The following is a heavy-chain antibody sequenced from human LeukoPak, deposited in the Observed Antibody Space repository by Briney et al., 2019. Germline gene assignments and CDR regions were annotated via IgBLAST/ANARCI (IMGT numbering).Heavy chain of an antibody. D-gene: IGHD4-11*01. V-gene: IGHV5-51*01. Sequence: HGESLKISCKGSGYSFTSYWIGWVRQMPGKGLEWMGIIYPGDSDTRYSPSSQGQVTISADKSISTAYLQWSSLKASDTGMYYCARQRFNNYEEFDYWGQGTLVTVSS. CDR2: IYPGDSDT. CDR3: ARQRFNNYEEFDY. CDR1: GYSFTSYW. J-gene: IGHJ4*02.